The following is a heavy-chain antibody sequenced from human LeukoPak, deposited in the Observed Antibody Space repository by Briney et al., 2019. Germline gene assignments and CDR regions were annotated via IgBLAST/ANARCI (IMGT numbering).Heavy chain of an antibody. J-gene: IGHJ4*02. V-gene: IGHV3-23*01. Sequence: GVSLRLSCAASGFTFSSYAMSWVRQTPGKGLEWVSVISGSGGSTDYADSVTGRFTISRDNSKNTLYEQMNSLRAEDTAVYYCAKGSTMYTAYYFDYWGQGTLVTVSS. CDR1: GFTFSSYA. CDR3: AKGSTMYTAYYFDY. CDR2: ISGSGGST. D-gene: IGHD3-10*02.